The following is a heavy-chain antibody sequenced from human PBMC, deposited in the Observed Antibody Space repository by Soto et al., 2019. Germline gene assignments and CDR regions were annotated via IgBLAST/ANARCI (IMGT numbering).Heavy chain of an antibody. J-gene: IGHJ4*02. CDR2: ISYDGSNT. D-gene: IGHD6-19*01. CDR1: GFTFSSYG. Sequence: QVQLVESGGGVVQPGRSLRLSCAASGFTFSSYGMHWFRQAPGKGLEWVAVISYDGSNTYYGDTVKGRFTISRDNSKNTLSLQMNSLRAEDTAVYYCAKDGNVYSSGWYAPSLDYWGQGTLVTVSS. V-gene: IGHV3-30*18. CDR3: AKDGNVYSSGWYAPSLDY.